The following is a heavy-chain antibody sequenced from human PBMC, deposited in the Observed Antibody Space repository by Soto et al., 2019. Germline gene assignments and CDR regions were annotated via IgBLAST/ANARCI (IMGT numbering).Heavy chain of an antibody. D-gene: IGHD3-9*01. V-gene: IGHV4-30-2*01. CDR3: ARDDTDDAFDL. Sequence: SETLSLTCGVSGVSISSGGYSWNWIRQPPEKGLQWIAYIHHSGTTYYNPSLKSRVTISLDRSKNQFSLNLSSVTAADTAVYYCARDDTDDAFDLWGQGTLVTVS. CDR1: GVSISSGGYS. J-gene: IGHJ3*01. CDR2: IHHSGTT.